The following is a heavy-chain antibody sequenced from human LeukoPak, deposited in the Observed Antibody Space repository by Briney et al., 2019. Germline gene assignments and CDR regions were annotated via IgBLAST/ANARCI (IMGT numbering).Heavy chain of an antibody. V-gene: IGHV3-7*03. CDR2: IKQDGSEK. CDR3: ARGDQRITMVRGVITH. CDR1: GFTFSSYW. Sequence: GGSLRLSCAASGFTFSSYWMSWVRQAPGKGLEWVANIKQDGSEKYYVDSVKGRFTNSRDNAKNSLYLQMNSLRAEDTAVYYCARGDQRITMVRGVITHWGQGTLVTVSS. D-gene: IGHD3-10*01. J-gene: IGHJ4*02.